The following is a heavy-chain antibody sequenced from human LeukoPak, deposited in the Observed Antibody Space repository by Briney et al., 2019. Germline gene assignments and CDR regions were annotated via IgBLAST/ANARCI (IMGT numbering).Heavy chain of an antibody. Sequence: PSETLSLTCAVYGGSFSGYYWSWIRQPPGKGLEWIGEINHSGSTNYSPSLKSRVTISVDTSKNQFSLKLSSVTAADTAVYYCAREGQDYYDSSGYPIGEYWGQGTLVTVSS. CDR1: GGSFSGYY. D-gene: IGHD3-22*01. CDR2: INHSGST. J-gene: IGHJ4*02. CDR3: AREGQDYYDSSGYPIGEY. V-gene: IGHV4-34*01.